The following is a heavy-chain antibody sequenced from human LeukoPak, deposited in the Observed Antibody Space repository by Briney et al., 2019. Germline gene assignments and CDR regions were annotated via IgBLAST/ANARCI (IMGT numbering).Heavy chain of an antibody. CDR3: AIVQVDYYDSSGDFDY. D-gene: IGHD3-22*01. V-gene: IGHV3-23*01. Sequence: GGSLRLSCAASGFTFSSYAMSWVRQAPGKGLEWVSAISGSGGSTYYADSVKGRFTISRDNSKNTLYLQMNSLRAEDTAVYYCAIVQVDYYDSSGDFDYWGQGTLVTVSS. J-gene: IGHJ4*02. CDR2: ISGSGGST. CDR1: GFTFSSYA.